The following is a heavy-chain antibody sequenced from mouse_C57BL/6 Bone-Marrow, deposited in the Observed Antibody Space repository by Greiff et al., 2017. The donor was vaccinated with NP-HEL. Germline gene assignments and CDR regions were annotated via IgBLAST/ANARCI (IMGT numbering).Heavy chain of an antibody. Sequence: EVKLMESGGDLVKPGGSLKLSCAASGFTFSSYGMSWVRQTPDKGRFTISRDNAKNTLYLQMSSLKSEDTAMYYCARRPTQRYYAMDYWGQGTSVTVSS. CDR1: GFTFSSYG. CDR3: ARRPTQRYYAMDY. V-gene: IGHV5-6-5*01. J-gene: IGHJ4*01.